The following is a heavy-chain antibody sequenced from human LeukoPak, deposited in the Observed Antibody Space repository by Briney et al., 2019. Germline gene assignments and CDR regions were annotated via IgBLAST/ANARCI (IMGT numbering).Heavy chain of an antibody. V-gene: IGHV4-59*08. Sequence: SETLSLTCTVSGGSIGTSYWAWIRQPPGKGLEWVAYIHYSGSTNYNPSLKSRVTISVDTSKNQFSLKLSSVTAADTAVYYCARLRGYSSGLNAFDIWGQGTMVTVSS. CDR1: GGSIGTSY. CDR2: IHYSGST. J-gene: IGHJ3*02. CDR3: ARLRGYSSGLNAFDI. D-gene: IGHD6-19*01.